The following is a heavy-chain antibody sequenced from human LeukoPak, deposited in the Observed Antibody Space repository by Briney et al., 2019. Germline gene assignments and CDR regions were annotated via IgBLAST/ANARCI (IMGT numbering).Heavy chain of an antibody. CDR3: ARGLENSWYTTGALAAF. CDR1: GYTFTSYD. J-gene: IGHJ4*02. V-gene: IGHV1-8*01. CDR2: MNPNSGNT. Sequence: ASVKVSCKASGYTFTSYDINWVRQATGQGLEWMGWMNPNSGNTGYAQKFQGRVAMTRNISITTAHLEISSLRSEDTAVYFCARGLENSWYTTGALAAFWGQGTLVTVSS. D-gene: IGHD6-13*01.